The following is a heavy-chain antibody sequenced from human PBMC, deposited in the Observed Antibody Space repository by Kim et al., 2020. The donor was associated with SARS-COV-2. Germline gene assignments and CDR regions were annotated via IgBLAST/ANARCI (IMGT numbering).Heavy chain of an antibody. CDR3: ALYYYGSGNYYQRGFY. CDR1: GFTFSSYA. Sequence: GGSLRLSCAASGFTFSSYAMSWVRQAPGKGLEWVSGISGSGGDTYYADSVKGRFTISRDNSKNTLYLQMNSLRVEDTALYYCALYYYGSGNYYQRGFYWGQGTLVTVSS. V-gene: IGHV3-23*01. J-gene: IGHJ4*02. CDR2: ISGSGGDT. D-gene: IGHD3-10*01.